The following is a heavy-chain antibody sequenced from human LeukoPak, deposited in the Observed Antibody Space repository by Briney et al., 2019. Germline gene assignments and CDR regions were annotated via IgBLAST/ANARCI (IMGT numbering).Heavy chain of an antibody. J-gene: IGHJ4*02. CDR1: GFTFSSYA. CDR2: IRGSGGST. Sequence: PGGSLRLSCAASGFTFSSYAMSWVSQTPGKGLEWVSAIRGSGGSTYYADSVKGRFTISRDNSKNTLYLQMNSLRAEDTAVYYCAKKVGASYYFDYWGQGTLVTVSS. V-gene: IGHV3-23*01. CDR3: AKKVGASYYFDY. D-gene: IGHD1-26*01.